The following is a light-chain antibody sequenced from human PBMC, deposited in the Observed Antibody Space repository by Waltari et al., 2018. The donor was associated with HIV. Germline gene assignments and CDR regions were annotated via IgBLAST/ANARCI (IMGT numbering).Light chain of an antibody. CDR1: RSNIGASND. Sequence: QSVLTQPPSVSGAPGQRVTLSCTGSRSNIGASNDVHWYQQLQGKAPKLLLYRNTKRPSGVPDRFSGSKSGTSASLAITGLRAEDEADYFCQSFDNGLSGVFGGGTKLTVL. V-gene: IGLV1-40*01. CDR2: RNT. CDR3: QSFDNGLSGV. J-gene: IGLJ2*01.